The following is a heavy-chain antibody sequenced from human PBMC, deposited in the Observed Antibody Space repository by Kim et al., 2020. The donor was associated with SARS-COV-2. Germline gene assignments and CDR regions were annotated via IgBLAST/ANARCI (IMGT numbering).Heavy chain of an antibody. V-gene: IGHV4-61*01. J-gene: IGHJ6*02. CDR2: IYYSGST. CDR1: GGSVSSGSYY. Sequence: SETLSLTCTVSGGSVSSGSYYWSWIRQPPGKGLEWIGYIYYSGSTNYNPSLKSRVTISVDTSKNQFPLKLSSVTAADTAVYYCAREVTMVRGGYGMDVWGQGTTVTVSS. D-gene: IGHD3-10*01. CDR3: AREVTMVRGGYGMDV.